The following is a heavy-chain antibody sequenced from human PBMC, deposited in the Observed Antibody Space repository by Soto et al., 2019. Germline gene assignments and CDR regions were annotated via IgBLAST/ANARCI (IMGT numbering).Heavy chain of an antibody. V-gene: IGHV2-5*02. CDR1: GFSVSTSGVG. CDR2: IYWDNDK. CDR3: AHKGGRGAGIDV. J-gene: IGHJ6*02. Sequence: QITLKESGPTLVKPTQTLTLTCTFSGFSVSTSGVGVAWIRQSPGKALEWLALIYWDNDKRYSPFLQSRVTINKDTSKNQVVLTMTNMDPVDTATYYCAHKGGRGAGIDVWGQGTTVTVSS. D-gene: IGHD2-15*01.